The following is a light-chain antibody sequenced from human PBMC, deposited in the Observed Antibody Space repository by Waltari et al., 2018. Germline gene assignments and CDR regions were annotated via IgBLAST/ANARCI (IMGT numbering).Light chain of an antibody. CDR2: RDN. CDR3: AAWDNSLSGVL. CDR1: SSNIVSNH. V-gene: IGLV1-47*01. Sequence: QSVLTQSPSASGTPWQRVTISCSGSSSNIVSNHVFWYQQIPGTAPKLLIFRDNMRPSGVPDRFSASKSGTSASLAISGLRSEDEADYYCAAWDNSLSGVLFGGGTKLTVL. J-gene: IGLJ2*01.